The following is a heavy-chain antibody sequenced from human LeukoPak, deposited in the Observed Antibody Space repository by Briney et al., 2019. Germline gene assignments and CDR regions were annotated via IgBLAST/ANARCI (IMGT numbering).Heavy chain of an antibody. CDR1: GFTVSSNY. J-gene: IGHJ6*03. CDR2: IYSGGST. CDR3: ARVSAGFGPSQYYYYMDV. D-gene: IGHD3-10*01. Sequence: GGSLRLSCAASGFTVSSNYMSWVRQAPGKGLEWVSVIYSGGSTYYADSVKGRFTISRDNSKNTLYLQMNSLRAEDTAVYYCARVSAGFGPSQYYYYMDVWGKGTTVTISS. V-gene: IGHV3-53*01.